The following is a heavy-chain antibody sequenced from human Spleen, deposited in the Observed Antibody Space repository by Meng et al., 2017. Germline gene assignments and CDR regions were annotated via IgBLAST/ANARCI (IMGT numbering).Heavy chain of an antibody. D-gene: IGHD3-22*01. Sequence: QPQLQESGPGLVKPSETLSLTCSVSGDSISSSDSYWGWIRQSPGKGLEWIGSIGHSGFTYYTPSLKSRVTVSIDTSKSQFSLKLTSVTAADTAVYFCVRSSAWVRTGFDPWGQGTLVTVSS. J-gene: IGHJ5*02. CDR3: VRSSAWVRTGFDP. CDR2: IGHSGFT. V-gene: IGHV4-39*01. CDR1: GDSISSSDSY.